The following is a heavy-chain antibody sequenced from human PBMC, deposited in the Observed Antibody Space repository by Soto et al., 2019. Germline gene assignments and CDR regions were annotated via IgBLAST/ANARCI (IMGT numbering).Heavy chain of an antibody. CDR2: ISSRSDI. J-gene: IGHJ6*02. Sequence: PGGSLRLSCVGSGFTFSTYSINWIRQAPGKGLEWVSSISSRSDIYYADSVKGRFTISRDNAKNSVSLQMDSLRAEDTAVYYCAREYTAWPLAYGLDVWGQGTTEAASS. D-gene: IGHD2-2*02. CDR1: GFTFSTYS. CDR3: AREYTAWPLAYGLDV. V-gene: IGHV3-21*01.